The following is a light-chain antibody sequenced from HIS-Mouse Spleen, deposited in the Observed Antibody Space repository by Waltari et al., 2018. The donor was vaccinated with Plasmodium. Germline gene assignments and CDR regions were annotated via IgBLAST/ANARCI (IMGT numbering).Light chain of an antibody. CDR1: QSVSSN. CDR3: QQYNNWSFT. CDR2: GAS. V-gene: IGKV3-15*01. J-gene: IGKJ3*01. Sequence: EIVMTQSPATLSVSPGARATLSCRPSQSVSSNLPWYQQKPGQAPRLLIYGASTRATGIPARFSGSGSGTEFTLTISSLQSEDFAVYYCQQYNNWSFTFGPGTKVDIK.